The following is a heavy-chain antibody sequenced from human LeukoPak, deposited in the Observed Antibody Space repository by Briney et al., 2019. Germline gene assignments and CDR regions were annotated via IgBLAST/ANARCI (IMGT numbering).Heavy chain of an antibody. V-gene: IGHV3-21*01. CDR2: ISSSSSYI. CDR1: GFTFSSYE. Sequence: GGSLRLSCVASGFTFSSYEMNWVRQAPGKGLEWVSSISSSSSYIYYADSVKGRFTISRDNAKNSLYLQMNSLRAEDTAVYYCARGSYYYGSGSYYDYWGQGTLVTVSS. CDR3: ARGSYYYGSGSYYDY. J-gene: IGHJ4*02. D-gene: IGHD3-10*01.